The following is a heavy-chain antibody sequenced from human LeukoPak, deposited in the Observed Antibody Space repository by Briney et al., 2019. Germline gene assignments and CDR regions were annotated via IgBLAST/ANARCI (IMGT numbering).Heavy chain of an antibody. CDR1: GFTFSSYG. CDR2: ISGSGGST. J-gene: IGHJ4*02. D-gene: IGHD3-22*01. V-gene: IGHV3-23*01. CDR3: AKDRITMIVVTVYYFDY. Sequence: GGSLRHSCAASGFTFSSYGMSWVRQAPGKGLEWVSAISGSGGSTYYADSVKGRFTISRDNSKNTLYLQMNSLRAEDTAVYYCAKDRITMIVVTVYYFDYWGQGTLVTVSS.